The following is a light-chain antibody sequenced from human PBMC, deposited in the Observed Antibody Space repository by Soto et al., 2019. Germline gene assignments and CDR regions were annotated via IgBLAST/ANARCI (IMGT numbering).Light chain of an antibody. CDR3: QQYGSSGT. J-gene: IGKJ1*01. CDR2: GAS. V-gene: IGKV3-20*01. CDR1: QSVSNNY. Sequence: EIVFIRSRSTLSLSPGERASLSCRASQSVSNNYFAWYQQKPGQAPSLLIYGASNRGTGIADRFSGSGSWTDFTLTISRLEPEDFAVYYCQQYGSSGTFGQGTKVDIK.